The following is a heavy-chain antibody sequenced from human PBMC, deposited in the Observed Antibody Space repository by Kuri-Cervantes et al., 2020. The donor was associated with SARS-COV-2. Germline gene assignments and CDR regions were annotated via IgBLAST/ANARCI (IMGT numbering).Heavy chain of an antibody. CDR2: ISAYNGNT. Sequence: ASVKVSCKASGYTFTSYGISWVRQAPGQGLEWMGWISAYNGNTNYAQKLQGRVTMTTDTSTSTAYMELRSLRSDDTAVYYCARASQQWLDEYYFDYWGQGTLVTVSS. J-gene: IGHJ4*02. V-gene: IGHV1-18*01. CDR3: ARASQQWLDEYYFDY. CDR1: GYTFTSYG. D-gene: IGHD6-19*01.